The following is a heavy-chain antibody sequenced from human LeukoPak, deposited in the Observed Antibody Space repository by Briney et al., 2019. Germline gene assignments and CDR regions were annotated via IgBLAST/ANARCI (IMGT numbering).Heavy chain of an antibody. V-gene: IGHV4-38-2*02. CDR2: IYHSGST. D-gene: IGHD6-13*01. Sequence: SETLSLTCTVSGYSISSGYYWGWIRQPPGKGLEWIGSIYHSGSTYYNPSLKSRVTISVDTSKNQFSLKLSSVTAADTAVYYCARDSSSNWFDPWGQGTLVTVSS. CDR1: GYSISSGYY. J-gene: IGHJ5*02. CDR3: ARDSSSNWFDP.